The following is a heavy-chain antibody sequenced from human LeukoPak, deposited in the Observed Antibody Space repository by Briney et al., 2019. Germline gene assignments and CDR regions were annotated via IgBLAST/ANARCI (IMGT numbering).Heavy chain of an antibody. D-gene: IGHD1-7*01. J-gene: IGHJ5*02. CDR2: ISAYNGNT. Sequence: ASXKVSCXASGYTFTSYGISWVRQAPGQGLEWMGWISAYNGNTNYAQKLQGRVTMTTETSTSTAYMELRSLRSDDTAVYYCARSRLTGTTRWFDPWGQGTLVTVSS. CDR1: GYTFTSYG. CDR3: ARSRLTGTTRWFDP. V-gene: IGHV1-18*01.